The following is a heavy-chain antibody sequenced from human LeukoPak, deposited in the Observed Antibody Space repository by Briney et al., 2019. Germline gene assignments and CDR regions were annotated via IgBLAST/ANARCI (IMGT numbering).Heavy chain of an antibody. V-gene: IGHV3-23*01. J-gene: IGHJ4*02. Sequence: TGGPLRLSCVASGLTFSSYAMTWVGQAPGKGLEWVSAIGANGVSTCYADSVKGRFTISRDNSKNTLYLQMNSLRAEDTAVYYCAKDQEGFPYCDADCLHWGQGTLVTVSS. D-gene: IGHD2-21*02. CDR3: AKDQEGFPYCDADCLH. CDR1: GLTFSSYA. CDR2: IGANGVST.